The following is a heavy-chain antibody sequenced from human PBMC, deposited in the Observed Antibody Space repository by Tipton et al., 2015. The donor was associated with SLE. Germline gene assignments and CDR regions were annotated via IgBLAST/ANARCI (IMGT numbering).Heavy chain of an antibody. CDR3: ARHTESGSYSALDY. CDR1: GGSIMTSTNY. Sequence: TLFLTCTVSGGSIMTSTNYWAWIRQPPGKTLEWTGSHYYRGNTHYNPSLKSRVTISVDTSKNQFYLNLNSVTAADTAVYYCARHTESGSYSALDYWGQGILVTVSS. V-gene: IGHV4-39*07. CDR2: HYYRGNT. D-gene: IGHD1-26*01. J-gene: IGHJ4*02.